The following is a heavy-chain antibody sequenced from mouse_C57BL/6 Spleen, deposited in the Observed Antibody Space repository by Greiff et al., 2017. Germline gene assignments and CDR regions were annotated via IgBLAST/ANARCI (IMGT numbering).Heavy chain of an antibody. D-gene: IGHD1-1*01. CDR1: GYTFTDYY. CDR2: INPNNGGT. V-gene: IGHV1-26*01. Sequence: EVQLQQSGPELVKPGASVKISCKASGYTFTDYYMNWVKQSHGKSLEWIGDINPNNGGTSYNQKFKGKATLTVDKSSSTAYMELRSLTSEDSAVYYCASEGGSLAYWGQGTLVTVSA. J-gene: IGHJ3*01. CDR3: ASEGGSLAY.